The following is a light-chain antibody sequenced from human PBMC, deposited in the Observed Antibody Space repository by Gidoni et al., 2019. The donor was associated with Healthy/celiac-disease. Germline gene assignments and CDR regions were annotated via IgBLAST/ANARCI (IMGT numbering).Light chain of an antibody. Sequence: EIVLTQSPATLSFSPGERATLSCRASQSVSSYLAWSQQKPGQAPRLLIYDASNRATGIPARFSGSGSGTDFTLTISSLEPEDFAVYYCQQRSNWRTFGQGTKLEIK. CDR1: QSVSSY. J-gene: IGKJ2*02. CDR2: DAS. CDR3: QQRSNWRT. V-gene: IGKV3-11*01.